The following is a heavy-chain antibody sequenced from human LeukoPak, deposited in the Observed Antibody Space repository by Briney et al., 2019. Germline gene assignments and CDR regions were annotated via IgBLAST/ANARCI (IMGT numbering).Heavy chain of an antibody. D-gene: IGHD3-10*01. CDR2: IYYSGST. Sequence: SETLSLTCTVSGGSISSGGYYWSWIRQHPGKGLEWIGYIYYSGSTYYIPSLKSRVTISVDTSKNQFSLKLSSVTAADTAVYYCARKRITMVRGVISYYYYMDVWGKGTTVTVSS. J-gene: IGHJ6*03. CDR3: ARKRITMVRGVISYYYYMDV. V-gene: IGHV4-31*03. CDR1: GGSISSGGYY.